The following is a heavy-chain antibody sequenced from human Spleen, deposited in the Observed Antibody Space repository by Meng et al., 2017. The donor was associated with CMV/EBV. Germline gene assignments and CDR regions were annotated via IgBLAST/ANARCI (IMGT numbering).Heavy chain of an antibody. D-gene: IGHD6-13*01. CDR3: AKDGEGGQQLVVYFDY. Sequence: GGSLRLSCAASGFTVSSNYMSWVRQAPGKGLEWVSVIYSGGSTYYADSVKGRFTISRDNSKNTLYLQMSSLRAEDTAVYSCAKDGEGGQQLVVYFDYWGQGTLVTVSS. CDR1: GFTVSSNY. J-gene: IGHJ4*02. V-gene: IGHV3-53*01. CDR2: IYSGGST.